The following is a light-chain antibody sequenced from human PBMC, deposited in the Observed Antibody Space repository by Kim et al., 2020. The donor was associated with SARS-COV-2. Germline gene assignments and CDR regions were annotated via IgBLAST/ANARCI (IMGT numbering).Light chain of an antibody. CDR1: KLGDKY. Sequence: SYELTQPPSVSVSPGQTASITCSGDKLGDKYACWYQQKPGKSPVLVMYEGIKRPSGIPERFSGSKSGTTATLTISGAQAMDEADYYCQAWDSRTVIFGGGTQLTVL. CDR2: EGI. J-gene: IGLJ2*01. CDR3: QAWDSRTVI. V-gene: IGLV3-1*01.